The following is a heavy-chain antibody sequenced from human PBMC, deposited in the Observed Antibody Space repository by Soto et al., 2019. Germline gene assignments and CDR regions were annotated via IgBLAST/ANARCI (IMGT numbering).Heavy chain of an antibody. V-gene: IGHV4-59*08. CDR1: GGSISGYY. CDR2: IHYSGTT. J-gene: IGHJ4*02. Sequence: PSETLSLTCTVSGGSISGYYWSWIRQSPGRGLEWIGYIHYSGTTNYNPFFKSRVTILADTSMTQFSLKLTSVTAADTAVYYCARQADDEGYYFDYWGQGTLVTVSS. D-gene: IGHD1-1*01. CDR3: ARQADDEGYYFDY.